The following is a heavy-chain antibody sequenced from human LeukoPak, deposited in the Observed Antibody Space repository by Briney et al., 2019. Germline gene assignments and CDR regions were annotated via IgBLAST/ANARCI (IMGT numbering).Heavy chain of an antibody. Sequence: GESLKISCKVSGYSFTSYWIGWVRQMPGKGLEWMGIIYPGDSDTRYSPSFQGQVTISADKSISTAYLQWSSLKASDTAMYYCARAVHDYGDSGVLGYYGMDVWGQGTTVTVSS. D-gene: IGHD4-17*01. CDR2: IYPGDSDT. J-gene: IGHJ6*02. CDR3: ARAVHDYGDSGVLGYYGMDV. CDR1: GYSFTSYW. V-gene: IGHV5-51*01.